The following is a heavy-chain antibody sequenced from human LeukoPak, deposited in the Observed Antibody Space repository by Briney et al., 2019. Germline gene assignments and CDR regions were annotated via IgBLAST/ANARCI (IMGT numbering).Heavy chain of an antibody. Sequence: SETLSLTCTVSGGSISSSSYYWGWIRQPPGKGLEWIGSIYYSGSTYYNPSLKSRVTISVDTSKNQFSLKLSSVTAADTAVYYCARISPGYGDYGYYYYRDVWGEGTTATVSS. J-gene: IGHJ6*03. CDR1: GGSISSSSYY. D-gene: IGHD4-17*01. CDR2: IYYSGST. CDR3: ARISPGYGDYGYYYYRDV. V-gene: IGHV4-39*07.